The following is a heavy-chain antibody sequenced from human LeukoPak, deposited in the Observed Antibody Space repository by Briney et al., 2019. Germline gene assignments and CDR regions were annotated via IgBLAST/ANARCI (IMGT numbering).Heavy chain of an antibody. CDR3: AREGNSLNWFDP. Sequence: SETLSLTCAVSGYSISSGYYWAWMRQPPGKGLEWIGRVYHTGSTHYNTSLKSRGPVSVDTSKNQFSLKLTYVTAADTAVYYCAREGNSLNWFDPWGQGTLVTVSS. V-gene: IGHV4-38-2*02. J-gene: IGHJ5*02. CDR2: VYHTGST. CDR1: GYSISSGYY. D-gene: IGHD2/OR15-2a*01.